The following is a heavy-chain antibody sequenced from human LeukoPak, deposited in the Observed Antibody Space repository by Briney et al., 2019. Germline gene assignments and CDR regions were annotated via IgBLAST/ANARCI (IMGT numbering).Heavy chain of an antibody. CDR3: AREAKVGGALQY. CDR1: GFIFSDYW. J-gene: IGHJ4*02. V-gene: IGHV3-74*01. D-gene: IGHD1-26*01. Sequence: SGGSLRLSCAASGFIFSDYWMHWVRQAPGKGVVWVSRINTDGGFTRYADSVQGRFIISRDTAKNTLFLQMNSLRAEDTAVYYCAREAKVGGALQYWGQGILVTVSS. CDR2: INTDGGFT.